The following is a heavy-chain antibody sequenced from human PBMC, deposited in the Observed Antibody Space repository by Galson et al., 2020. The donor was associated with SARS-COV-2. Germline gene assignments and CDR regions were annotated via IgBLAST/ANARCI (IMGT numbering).Heavy chain of an antibody. D-gene: IGHD4-17*01. Sequence: GGSLRLSCAASGFTFSSYGMHWVRQAPGKGLEWVAVISYDGSNKYYADSVKGRFTISRDNSKNTLYLQMNSLRAEDTAVYYCAKVRRYGNTYFDYWGQGTLVTVSS. CDR2: ISYDGSNK. J-gene: IGHJ4*02. CDR3: AKVRRYGNTYFDY. V-gene: IGHV3-30*18. CDR1: GFTFSSYG.